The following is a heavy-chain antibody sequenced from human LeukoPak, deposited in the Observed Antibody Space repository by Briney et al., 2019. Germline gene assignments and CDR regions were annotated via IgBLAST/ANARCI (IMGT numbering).Heavy chain of an antibody. CDR3: ARVDAASGTHFWDY. D-gene: IGHD3-3*02. J-gene: IGHJ4*02. V-gene: IGHV1-46*01. Sequence: ASVKVSCKASGYTFTNHYMHWVRQAPGQGLEWMGIINPSDGSTIYAQNFQGRVTMTRDTSTTTVYLGLSSLRSEDTAVYYCARVDAASGTHFWDYWGQGTLVTVSS. CDR2: INPSDGST. CDR1: GYTFTNHY.